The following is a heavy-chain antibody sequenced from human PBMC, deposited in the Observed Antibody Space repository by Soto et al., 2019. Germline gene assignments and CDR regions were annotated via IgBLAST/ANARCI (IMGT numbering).Heavy chain of an antibody. D-gene: IGHD3-9*01. J-gene: IGHJ6*03. CDR2: INAGNGNT. CDR3: AREGKSRHKILTGYHYYYYMDV. CDR1: GYTFTSCA. Sequence: ASVKVSCKASGYTFTSCAMHWVRQAPGQRLEWMGWINAGNGNTKYSQKFQGRVTITRDTSASTAYMELSSLRSEDTAVYYCAREGKSRHKILTGYHYYYYMDVWGKGITVTVSS. V-gene: IGHV1-3*01.